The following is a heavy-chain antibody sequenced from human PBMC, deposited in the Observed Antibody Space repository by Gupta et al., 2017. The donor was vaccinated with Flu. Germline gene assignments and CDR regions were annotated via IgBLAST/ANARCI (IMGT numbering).Heavy chain of an antibody. D-gene: IGHD3-10*01. Sequence: EVQLLESGGGLVQPGGSLRLSCAASGFSFNIYVMSWVRQAPGKGLEWVSSVNYNGGDTNYADSVKGRFTVSRDNSKNTLYLQMNSLRAEDTAVYYCANLLLGQPAFWGQGTLVTVSS. CDR2: VNYNGGDT. J-gene: IGHJ4*02. V-gene: IGHV3-23*01. CDR1: GFSFNIYV. CDR3: ANLLLGQPAF.